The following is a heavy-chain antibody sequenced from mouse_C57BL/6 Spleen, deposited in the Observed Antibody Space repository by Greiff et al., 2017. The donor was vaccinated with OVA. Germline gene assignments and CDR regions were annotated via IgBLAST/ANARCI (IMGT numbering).Heavy chain of an antibody. Sequence: EVKLVESGGGLVKPGGSLKLSCAASGFTFSDYGMHWVRQAPEKGLEWVAYISSGSSTIYYADTVKGRFTISRDNAKNTLFLQMTSLRSEDTAMYYCARDGNYRPSYYFDYWGQGTTLTVSS. CDR2: ISSGSSTI. CDR3: ARDGNYRPSYYFDY. D-gene: IGHD2-1*01. CDR1: GFTFSDYG. J-gene: IGHJ2*01. V-gene: IGHV5-17*01.